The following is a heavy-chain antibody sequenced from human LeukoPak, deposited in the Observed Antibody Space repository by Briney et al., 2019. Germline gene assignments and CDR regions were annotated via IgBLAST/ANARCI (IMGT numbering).Heavy chain of an antibody. Sequence: PSQTLSLTCTVSGYSISSGYYWGWIRQPPGKGLEWIGSIYHSGSTYYNPSLKSRVTISVDTSKNQFSLKLSSVTAADTAVYYCARGSDDDPDYWGQGTLVTVSS. D-gene: IGHD1-1*01. CDR1: GYSISSGYY. CDR3: ARGSDDDPDY. CDR2: IYHSGST. V-gene: IGHV4-38-2*02. J-gene: IGHJ4*02.